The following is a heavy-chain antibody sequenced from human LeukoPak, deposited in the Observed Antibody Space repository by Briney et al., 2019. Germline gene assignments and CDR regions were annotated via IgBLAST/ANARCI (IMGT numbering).Heavy chain of an antibody. CDR2: INPNSGGT. CDR1: GYTFTGYY. CDR3: ARPLLAYCGGDCEPGDY. J-gene: IGHJ4*02. V-gene: IGHV1-2*02. Sequence: ASVKVSCKASGYTFTGYYMHWVRQAPGQGLEWMGWINPNSGGTNYAQKFQGRVTMTRDTSISTAYMELSRMRSDDTAVYYCARPLLAYCGGDCEPGDYWGQGTLVTVSS. D-gene: IGHD2-21*02.